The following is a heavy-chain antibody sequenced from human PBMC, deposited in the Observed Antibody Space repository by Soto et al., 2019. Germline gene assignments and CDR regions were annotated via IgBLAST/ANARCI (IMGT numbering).Heavy chain of an antibody. J-gene: IGHJ6*02. D-gene: IGHD4-17*01. CDR3: AGVYGDYLYYYGMDV. CDR2: IIPIFGTA. Sequence: VASVKVSCKASGGTFSSYSISWVRQAPGQGLEWMGGIIPIFGTANYAQKFQGRVTITADESTSTAYMELSSLRSEDTAVYYCAGVYGDYLYYYGMDVWGQGTTVTVSS. CDR1: GGTFSSYS. V-gene: IGHV1-69*13.